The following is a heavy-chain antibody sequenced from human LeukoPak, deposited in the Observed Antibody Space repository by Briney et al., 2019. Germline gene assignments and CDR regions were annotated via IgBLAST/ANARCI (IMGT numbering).Heavy chain of an antibody. D-gene: IGHD3-3*01. Sequence: GGSLRLSCAASGFTFSSYAMSWVRQAPGKGLEWVAVISYDGSNKYYADSVKGRFTISRDNSKNTLYLQMNSLRAEDTAVYYCARARFLEWLLDYWGQGTLVTVSS. CDR1: GFTFSSYA. CDR2: ISYDGSNK. CDR3: ARARFLEWLLDY. V-gene: IGHV3-30*04. J-gene: IGHJ4*02.